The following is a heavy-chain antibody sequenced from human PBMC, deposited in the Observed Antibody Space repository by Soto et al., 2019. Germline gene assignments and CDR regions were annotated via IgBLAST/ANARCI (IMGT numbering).Heavy chain of an antibody. Sequence: EVQLVESGGGLVQPGGSLKLSCAASGFTFSGSAMHWVRQASGKGLEWVGRIRSKANSYATAYAASVKGRFTISRDDSKNTAYLQMNSLKTEDTAVYYCTRHGYSSGWPDPYYYYGMDVWGQGTTVTVSS. CDR1: GFTFSGSA. V-gene: IGHV3-73*02. CDR3: TRHGYSSGWPDPYYYYGMDV. D-gene: IGHD6-19*01. CDR2: IRSKANSYAT. J-gene: IGHJ6*02.